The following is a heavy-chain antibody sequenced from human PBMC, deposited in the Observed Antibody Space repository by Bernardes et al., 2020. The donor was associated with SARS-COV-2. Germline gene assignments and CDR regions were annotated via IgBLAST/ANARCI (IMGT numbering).Heavy chain of an antibody. D-gene: IGHD3-9*01. CDR1: GGSISSYY. CDR2: IYYSGST. CDR3: ARGGGTDILTGYLYYYGMDA. J-gene: IGHJ6*02. Sequence: SETLSLTCTVSGGSISSYYWSWIRQPPGKGLEWIGYIYYSGSTNYNPSLKSRVTISVDTSKNQFSLKLSSVTAADTAVYYCARGGGTDILTGYLYYYGMDAWGQGTTVTVSS. V-gene: IGHV4-59*01.